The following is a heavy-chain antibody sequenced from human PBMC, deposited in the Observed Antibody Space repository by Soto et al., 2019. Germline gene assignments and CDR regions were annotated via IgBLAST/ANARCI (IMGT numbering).Heavy chain of an antibody. CDR2: ISSSSSYI. Sequence: GGSLRLSCAASGFTFSSYSMNWVRQAPGKGLEWVSSISSSSSYIYYADSVKGRFTISRDNAKNSLYLQMNSLRAEDTAVYYCARDMEPLDVKVVAGALGAFDIWGQGTMVTVSS. V-gene: IGHV3-21*01. CDR3: ARDMEPLDVKVVAGALGAFDI. D-gene: IGHD2-15*01. J-gene: IGHJ3*02. CDR1: GFTFSSYS.